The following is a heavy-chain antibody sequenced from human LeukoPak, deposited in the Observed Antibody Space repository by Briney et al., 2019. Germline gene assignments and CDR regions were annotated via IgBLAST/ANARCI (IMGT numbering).Heavy chain of an antibody. CDR1: GGTFSGYY. J-gene: IGHJ4*02. CDR3: ARGTRMYCDILTGIGVKYY. D-gene: IGHD3-9*01. V-gene: IGHV4-34*01. Sequence: SETLSLTCAVSGGTFSGYYWSWIRQPPGKGLEWIGEINHSGSTNYNPSLKSRVTISVDTSKNKSSLKQSSITAADTAVYYCARGTRMYCDILTGIGVKYYWGEGALVTVSS. CDR2: INHSGST.